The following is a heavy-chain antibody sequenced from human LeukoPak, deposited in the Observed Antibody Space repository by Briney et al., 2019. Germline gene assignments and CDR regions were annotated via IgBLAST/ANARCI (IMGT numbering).Heavy chain of an antibody. CDR1: GYTFTGYY. Sequence: VASVKVSCKASGYTFTGYYMHWVRQAPGQGLEWMGWINPNSGGTNYAQKFQGRVTMTRDTSISTAYMELSRLRSDDTAVYYCARVKFVLRYFEGLDYWGQGTLVTVSS. D-gene: IGHD3-9*01. J-gene: IGHJ4*02. CDR3: ARVKFVLRYFEGLDY. CDR2: INPNSGGT. V-gene: IGHV1-2*02.